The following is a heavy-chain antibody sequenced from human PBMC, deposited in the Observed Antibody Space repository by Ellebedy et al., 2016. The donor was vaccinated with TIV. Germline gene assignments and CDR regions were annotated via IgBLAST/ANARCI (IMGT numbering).Heavy chain of an antibody. CDR1: GFSFRSYW. D-gene: IGHD4-17*01. V-gene: IGHV3-7*01. CDR3: ARRGSYGEYAVNVNSWFDS. Sequence: GESLKISCAASGFSFRSYWMSWVRQAPGKGLEWVANIYQDGSEKYYVDSVEGRFTLSRDNANNILYLQMKSLRAEDTAVYYCARRGSYGEYAVNVNSWFDSWGQGTPVTVAP. CDR2: IYQDGSEK. J-gene: IGHJ5*01.